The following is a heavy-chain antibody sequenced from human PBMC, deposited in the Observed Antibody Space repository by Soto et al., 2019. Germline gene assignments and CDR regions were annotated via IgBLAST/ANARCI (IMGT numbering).Heavy chain of an antibody. Sequence: ETLSLTGAVYGGSFSGYYWSWIRQPPGKGREWIGEINHIGGTNYNPSLKSRVTISVDTSKNQFSLSLSSVTAADTAVYYCARENLNYDFWSGKLNWFDPWGQGTLVTVSS. CDR2: INHIGGT. D-gene: IGHD3-3*01. CDR1: GGSFSGYY. CDR3: ARENLNYDFWSGKLNWFDP. J-gene: IGHJ5*02. V-gene: IGHV4-34*01.